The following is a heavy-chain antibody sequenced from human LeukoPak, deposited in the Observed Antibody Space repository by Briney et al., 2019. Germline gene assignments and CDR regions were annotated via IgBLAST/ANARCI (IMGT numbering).Heavy chain of an antibody. V-gene: IGHV3-30*04. CDR1: GFTFSSYA. D-gene: IGHD5-18*01. CDR3: ARDVGYSYGFWRYYYYYGMDA. J-gene: IGHJ6*02. CDR2: ISYDGSNK. Sequence: GGSLRLSCAASGFTFSSYAMHWVRQASGKGLEWVAVISYDGSNKYYADSVKGRFTISRDNSKNTLYLQMNSLRAEDTAVYYCARDVGYSYGFWRYYYYYGMDAWGQGTTVTVSS.